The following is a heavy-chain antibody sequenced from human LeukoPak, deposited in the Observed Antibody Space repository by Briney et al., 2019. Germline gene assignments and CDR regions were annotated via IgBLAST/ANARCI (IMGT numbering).Heavy chain of an antibody. CDR2: INHSGST. CDR3: ARGRGRGVVVPAAMDFDY. Sequence: SETLSLTCAVSGYSISSGYYWSWIRQPPGKGLEWIGEINHSGSTNYNPSLKSRVTISVDTSKNQFSLKLSSVTAADTAVYYCARGRGRGVVVPAAMDFDYWGQGTLVTVSS. V-gene: IGHV4-34*01. CDR1: GYSISSGYY. D-gene: IGHD2-2*01. J-gene: IGHJ4*02.